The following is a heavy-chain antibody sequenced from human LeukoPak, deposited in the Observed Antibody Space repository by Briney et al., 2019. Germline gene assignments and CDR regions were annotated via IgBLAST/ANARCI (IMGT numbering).Heavy chain of an antibody. D-gene: IGHD3-10*01. V-gene: IGHV4-34*01. Sequence: PSETLSLTCAVYGGSFSGYYWSWIRQPPGKGLEWIGEINHSGSTNYNPSLKSRVTISVDTSKNQFSLKLSSVTAADTAVYYCARVKRLGGYYYYYYVDVWGKGTTVTVSS. J-gene: IGHJ6*03. CDR1: GGSFSGYY. CDR2: INHSGST. CDR3: ARVKRLGGYYYYYYVDV.